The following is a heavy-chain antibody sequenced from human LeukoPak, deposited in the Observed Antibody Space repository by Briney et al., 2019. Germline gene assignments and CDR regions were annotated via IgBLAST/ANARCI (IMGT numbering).Heavy chain of an antibody. CDR2: IYTSGST. Sequence: SETLSLTCTVSGGSISSYYWSWIRQPAGKGLEWIGRIYTSGSTNYNPSLKSRVTMSVDTSKNQLSLKLSSVTAADTAVYYCAREGRGRRGYSGYVQTWFDPWGQGTLATVSS. CDR3: AREGRGRRGYSGYVQTWFDP. D-gene: IGHD5-12*01. CDR1: GGSISSYY. J-gene: IGHJ5*02. V-gene: IGHV4-4*07.